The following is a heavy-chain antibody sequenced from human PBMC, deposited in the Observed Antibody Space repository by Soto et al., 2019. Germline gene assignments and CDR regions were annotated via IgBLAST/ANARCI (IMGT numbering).Heavy chain of an antibody. D-gene: IGHD1-26*01. CDR2: IYHTRRT. Sequence: LSLPCTVSAGSANSDNYYWCWIRQPPGKRLEWISYIYHTRRTNYNHSFISGVTISVDTSRKQFYLKLSSVTAADTAVFYCAREYSNSPEAFDSWGQGTLVTVSS. J-gene: IGHJ4*02. CDR3: AREYSNSPEAFDS. V-gene: IGHV4-61*01. CDR1: AGSANSDNYY.